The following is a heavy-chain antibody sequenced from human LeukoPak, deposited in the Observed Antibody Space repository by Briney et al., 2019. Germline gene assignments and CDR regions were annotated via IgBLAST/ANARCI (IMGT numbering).Heavy chain of an antibody. CDR3: ARLSGDPQFFGVVTFFDY. V-gene: IGHV1-18*01. Sequence: SVKVSCKASGYTFTSYGISWVRQAPGQGLEWMGWISAYNGNTNYAQKLQGRVTMTTDTSTSTAYMELRSLRSDDTAVYYCARLSGDPQFFGVVTFFDYWGQGTLVTVSS. D-gene: IGHD3-3*01. CDR1: GYTFTSYG. CDR2: ISAYNGNT. J-gene: IGHJ4*02.